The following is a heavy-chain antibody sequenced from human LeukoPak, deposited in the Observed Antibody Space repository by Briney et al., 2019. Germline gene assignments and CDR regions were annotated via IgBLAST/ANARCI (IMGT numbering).Heavy chain of an antibody. CDR3: ARENWANDY. J-gene: IGHJ4*02. D-gene: IGHD7-27*01. CDR1: GLTFTTYY. Sequence: GKSLRLSCKASGLTFTTYYMSWVRQATGKGQEWVSNINQDGRTKYYVDSVKGRFTISRDNAINSVFLQMNSLRAEDTAVYYCARENWANDYWGQGTLVTVSS. CDR2: INQDGRTK. V-gene: IGHV3-7*01.